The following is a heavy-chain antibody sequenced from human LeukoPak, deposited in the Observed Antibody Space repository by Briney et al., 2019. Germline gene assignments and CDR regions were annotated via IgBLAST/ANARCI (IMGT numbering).Heavy chain of an antibody. V-gene: IGHV4-39*07. D-gene: IGHD1-26*01. J-gene: IGHJ4*02. Sequence: SETLSLTCTVSGGSISSSSYYWGWIRQPPGKGLEWIGEINHSGSTNDNPSLKSRVTISVDKSKNQFSLKLRSVTAADTAVYYCARVKVAVGPDYWGQGTLVTVSS. CDR2: INHSGST. CDR3: ARVKVAVGPDY. CDR1: GGSISSSSYY.